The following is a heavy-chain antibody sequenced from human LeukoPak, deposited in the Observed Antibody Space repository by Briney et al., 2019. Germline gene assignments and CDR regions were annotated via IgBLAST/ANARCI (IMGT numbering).Heavy chain of an antibody. J-gene: IGHJ4*02. D-gene: IGHD1-26*01. CDR2: INHSGST. CDR1: GGSFSGYY. Sequence: SETLSLTCAVYGGSFSGYYWSWIRQPPGKGLEWIGEINHSGSTNYNPSLKSRVTISVDMSKNQFSLKLSSVTAADTAVYYCARRGATSDYWGQGTLVTVSS. CDR3: ARRGATSDY. V-gene: IGHV4-34*01.